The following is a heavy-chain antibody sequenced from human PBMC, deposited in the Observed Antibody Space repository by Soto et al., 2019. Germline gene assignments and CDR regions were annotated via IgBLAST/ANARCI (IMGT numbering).Heavy chain of an antibody. V-gene: IGHV1-46*03. CDR2: INPSGGST. CDR3: ARDQEPSTLYYDSYDIDV. J-gene: IGHJ6*03. CDR1: GYTFTSYY. Sequence: QVQLVQSGAEVKKPGASVTVSCKASGYTFTSYYIHWLRQAPGQGLEWMGIINPSGGSTSYAQKFQGRVTMTKDTSASTVYSEVGVLRSEDTAVYYCARDQEPSTLYYDSYDIDVWGKGTTVTVSS.